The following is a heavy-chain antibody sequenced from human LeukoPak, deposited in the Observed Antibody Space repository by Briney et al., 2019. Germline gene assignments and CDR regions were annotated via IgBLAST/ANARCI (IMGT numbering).Heavy chain of an antibody. CDR3: ARLEGYCSSTSCLD. Sequence: GESLQISCKGSGSSFTSYWISWARQMPGKGLEGMGSIDPSDSYTNYSPSFQGHVTISADKSISTAYLQWSSLKASDTAMYYCARLEGYCSSTSCLDWGQGTLVTVSS. D-gene: IGHD2-2*01. CDR1: GSSFTSYW. CDR2: IDPSDSYT. V-gene: IGHV5-10-1*01. J-gene: IGHJ4*02.